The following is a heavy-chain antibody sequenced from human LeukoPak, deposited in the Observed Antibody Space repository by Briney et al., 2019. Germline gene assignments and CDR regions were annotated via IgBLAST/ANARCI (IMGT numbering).Heavy chain of an antibody. Sequence: PSQTLSLTCAVSGGSISSGGFSWSWIRQPPGKGLEWIGYIYHSGTTYYNPSLKSRVAISVDTSKEQFSLKLSSVTAADTAVYYCATLGTFHYGSGFDYWGQGTLVTVSS. V-gene: IGHV4-30-2*01. CDR3: ATLGTFHYGSGFDY. CDR2: IYHSGTT. CDR1: GGSISSGGFS. D-gene: IGHD3-10*01. J-gene: IGHJ4*02.